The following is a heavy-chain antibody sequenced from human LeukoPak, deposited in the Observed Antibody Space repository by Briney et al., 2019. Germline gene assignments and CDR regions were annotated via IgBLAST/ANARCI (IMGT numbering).Heavy chain of an antibody. CDR2: IIPIFGTA. CDR1: GGTFSSYA. CDR3: ARGPTGITMTPTYYFDY. Sequence: GASVQVSCKASGGTFSSYAISWVRQAPGQGLEWMGGIIPIFGTANYAQKFQGRVTITTDESTSTAYMELSSLRSEDTAVYYCARGPTGITMTPTYYFDYWGQGTLVTVSS. D-gene: IGHD3-22*01. J-gene: IGHJ4*02. V-gene: IGHV1-69*05.